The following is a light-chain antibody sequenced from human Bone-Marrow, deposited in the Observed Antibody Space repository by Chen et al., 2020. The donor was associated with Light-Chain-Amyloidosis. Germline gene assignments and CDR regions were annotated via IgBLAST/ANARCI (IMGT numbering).Light chain of an antibody. CDR1: NIGSTS. J-gene: IGLJ3*02. V-gene: IGLV3-21*02. CDR3: PVWDRSSDRPV. Sequence: SYVLTQPSSVSVAPGQTATIACGGNNIGSTSVHWYQPTPGQAPLLVVYDDSDRPSGITERWSGADAGNTATRTSSRVAAGDEADYYCPVWDRSSDRPVFGGGTKLTVL. CDR2: DDS.